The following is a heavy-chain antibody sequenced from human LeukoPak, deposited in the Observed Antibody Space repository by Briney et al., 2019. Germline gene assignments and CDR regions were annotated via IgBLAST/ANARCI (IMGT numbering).Heavy chain of an antibody. CDR1: GGTFSSYA. Sequence: ASVKVSCKASGGTFSSYAISWVRQAPGQGLEWMGRIIPILGIANYAQKFQGRVTITADKSTSTAYMELSSLRSEDTAMYYCARDHEDVYGSGSYKLWGQGTRVTVAS. J-gene: IGHJ4*02. CDR3: ARDHEDVYGSGSYKL. D-gene: IGHD3-10*01. CDR2: IIPILGIA. V-gene: IGHV1-69*04.